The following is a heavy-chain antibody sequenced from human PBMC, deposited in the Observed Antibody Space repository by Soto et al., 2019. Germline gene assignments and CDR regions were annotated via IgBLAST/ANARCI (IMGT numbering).Heavy chain of an antibody. J-gene: IGHJ4*02. CDR2: ISAYNGNT. Sequence: ASVKVSCKASGYTFTSYGISWVRQAPGQGLEWMGWISAYNGNTNYAQKLQGRVTMTTDTSTSTAYMEQSSLRSEDTAVYYCATEWGATTIYYFDYWGQGTLVTVSS. CDR3: ATEWGATTIYYFDY. V-gene: IGHV1-18*04. D-gene: IGHD1-26*01. CDR1: GYTFTSYG.